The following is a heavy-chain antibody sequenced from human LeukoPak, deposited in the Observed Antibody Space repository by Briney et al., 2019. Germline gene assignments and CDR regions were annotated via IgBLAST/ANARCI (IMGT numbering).Heavy chain of an antibody. V-gene: IGHV1-2*02. J-gene: IGHJ6*03. D-gene: IGHD6-25*01. CDR3: ARWAATGYYYYYYMDV. CDR1: GYTFTGYY. CDR2: INPNSGGT. Sequence: ASVKVSCKTSGYTFTGYYMHWVRQAPGQGLEWMGWINPNSGGTNYAQKFQGRVTMTRDTSISTAYMELSRLRSDDTAVYYCARWAATGYYYYYYMDVWGKGTTVTISS.